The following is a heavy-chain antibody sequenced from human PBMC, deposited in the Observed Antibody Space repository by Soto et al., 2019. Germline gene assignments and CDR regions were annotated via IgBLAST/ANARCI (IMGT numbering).Heavy chain of an antibody. CDR2: IWYDGSNK. CDR1: GFTFSSYG. J-gene: IGHJ1*01. V-gene: IGHV3-33*01. Sequence: HPGGSLRLSCAASGFTFSSYGMHWVRQAPGKGLEWVAVIWYDGSNKYYADSVKGRFTISRDNSKNTLYLQMNSLRAEDTAVYYCAVGYSSGWYFEYFQHWGQGTLVTVSS. D-gene: IGHD6-19*01. CDR3: AVGYSSGWYFEYFQH.